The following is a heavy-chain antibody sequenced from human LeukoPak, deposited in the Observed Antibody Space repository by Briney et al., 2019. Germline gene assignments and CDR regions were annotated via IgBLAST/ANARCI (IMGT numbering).Heavy chain of an antibody. CDR2: VSLDGSTT. D-gene: IGHD7-27*01. Sequence: SGGSLRLSCAASGFTLSSYWMYWVRQAPGKGLVWVSLVSLDGSTTTYADSVKGRFTISRDNAKNTLFLQMNSLKAEDTAVYYCARGLGIGGQGTLVTVSS. CDR3: ARGLGI. CDR1: GFTLSSYW. V-gene: IGHV3-74*01. J-gene: IGHJ4*02.